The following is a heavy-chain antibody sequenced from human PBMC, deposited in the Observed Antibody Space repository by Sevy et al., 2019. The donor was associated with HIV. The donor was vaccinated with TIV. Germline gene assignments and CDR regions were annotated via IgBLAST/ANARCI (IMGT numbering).Heavy chain of an antibody. CDR2: ISAYNGNT. J-gene: IGHJ6*02. V-gene: IGHV1-18*01. CDR3: AGSFPYQGGPDYYYYYGMDV. CDR1: GYTFTSYG. Sequence: ASVKVSCKASGYTFTSYGISWVRQAPGQGLEWMGWISAYNGNTNYAQKLQGRVTMTTDTSTSTAYMELRSLRSDDTAVYYCAGSFPYQGGPDYYYYYGMDVWGQGTTVTVSS. D-gene: IGHD2-2*01.